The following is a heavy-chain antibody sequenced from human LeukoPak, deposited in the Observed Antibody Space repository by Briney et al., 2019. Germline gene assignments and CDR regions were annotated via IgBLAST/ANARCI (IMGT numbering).Heavy chain of an antibody. CDR3: AKDDPGYGSGSYYARLDY. CDR2: ISGSGGST. D-gene: IGHD3-10*01. CDR1: GFTFSSYA. J-gene: IGHJ4*02. Sequence: PGGSLRLSCAASGFTFSSYAMSWVRQAPGKGLEWVSAISGSGGSTYYADSVKGRFTISRDNSKNTLYLQMNSLRAEDTAVYYCAKDDPGYGSGSYYARLDYWGQGTLVTVSS. V-gene: IGHV3-23*01.